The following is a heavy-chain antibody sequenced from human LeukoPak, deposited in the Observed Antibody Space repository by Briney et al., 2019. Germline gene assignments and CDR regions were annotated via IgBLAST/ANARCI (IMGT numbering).Heavy chain of an antibody. CDR3: ARDRHCSSISCYGGFDY. CDR1: GFTFSSYA. V-gene: IGHV3-21*01. J-gene: IGHJ4*02. D-gene: IGHD2-2*01. CDR2: IDFSSSYL. Sequence: GGSLRLSCAASGFTFSSYAMSWVRQAPGKGLEWVSSIDFSSSYLYYADSVKGRFTISRDNAKTSLYLQMNSLKAEDTAVYYCARDRHCSSISCYGGFDYWGQGTQVTVSS.